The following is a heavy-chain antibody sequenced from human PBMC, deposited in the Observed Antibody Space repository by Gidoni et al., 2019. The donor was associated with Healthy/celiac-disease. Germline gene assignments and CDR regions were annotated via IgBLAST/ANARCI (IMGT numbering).Heavy chain of an antibody. CDR1: GFTFSSYG. J-gene: IGHJ4*02. Sequence: QVQLVESGGGVVQPGRSLRLSCAASGFTFSSYGMHWVRQAPGKGLEWVAVIWYDGSNKYYADSVKGRFTISRDNSKNTLYLQMNSLRAEDTAVYYCARDLLTSGDYSELDYWGQGTLVTVSS. V-gene: IGHV3-33*01. D-gene: IGHD4-17*01. CDR2: IWYDGSNK. CDR3: ARDLLTSGDYSELDY.